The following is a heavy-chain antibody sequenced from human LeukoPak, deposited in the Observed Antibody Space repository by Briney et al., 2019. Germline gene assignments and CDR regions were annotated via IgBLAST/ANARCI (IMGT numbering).Heavy chain of an antibody. V-gene: IGHV3-48*03. Sequence: GGSLRLSCAASEFPFSSYEMNWVRQAPGKGLEWVSCITSSGSTIFYADSVKGRFTISRDNAKNTLYLQMNSLRAEDTAVYYCARDAPPVVWGQGALVTVSS. CDR1: EFPFSSYE. D-gene: IGHD3-16*02. J-gene: IGHJ4*02. CDR2: ITSSGSTI. CDR3: ARDAPPVV.